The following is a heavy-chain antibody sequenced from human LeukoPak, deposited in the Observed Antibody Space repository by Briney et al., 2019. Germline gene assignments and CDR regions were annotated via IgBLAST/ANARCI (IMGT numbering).Heavy chain of an antibody. D-gene: IGHD6-19*01. V-gene: IGHV3-23*01. CDR3: AKVSIAVAGSTTFFDY. J-gene: IGHJ4*02. CDR2: ISGSGGST. CDR1: GFTFSSYA. Sequence: GGSLRLSCAASGFTFSSYAMSWVRQAPGKGLEWVSAISGSGGSTYYADSVKGRFTISRDNSKNTLYLQMNSLRAEDTAVYYCAKVSIAVAGSTTFFDYRGQGTLVTVSS.